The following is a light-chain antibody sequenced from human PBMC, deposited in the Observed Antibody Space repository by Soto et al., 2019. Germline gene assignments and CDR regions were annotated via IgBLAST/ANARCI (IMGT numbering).Light chain of an antibody. V-gene: IGKV3-20*01. J-gene: IGKJ1*01. Sequence: EIVLTQSPGTLSSSPGERATLSCRASQSVSSNYLAWYRRKPGQAPRLLIYVASTRDTGIPDRFSGSGSGTDFTLTITRLEPEDFAVYYCQQYDSSPPTFGPGTRVEIK. CDR1: QSVSSNY. CDR2: VAS. CDR3: QQYDSSPPT.